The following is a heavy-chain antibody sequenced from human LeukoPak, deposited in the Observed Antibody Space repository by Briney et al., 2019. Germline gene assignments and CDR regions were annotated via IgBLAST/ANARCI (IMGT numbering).Heavy chain of an antibody. CDR3: AKHAGYSGYDSPQY. CDR2: ISGSGGST. Sequence: GGSLRLSCAASGFTFSSYAMSWVRQAPGKGLEWVSGISGSGGSTYYADPAKGRFTSSRDNSKNTLYLQMNSLRAEDTAIYYCAKHAGYSGYDSPQYWGQGTLVTVSS. V-gene: IGHV3-23*01. CDR1: GFTFSSYA. J-gene: IGHJ4*02. D-gene: IGHD5-12*01.